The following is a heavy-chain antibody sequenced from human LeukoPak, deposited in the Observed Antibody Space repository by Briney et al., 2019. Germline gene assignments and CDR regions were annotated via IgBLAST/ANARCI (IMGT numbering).Heavy chain of an antibody. J-gene: IGHJ3*02. CDR3: ARGGALSLEFDI. CDR1: EFTFGNYA. D-gene: IGHD3-16*02. Sequence: PGGSLRLSCAASEFTFGNYAMNWVRQAPGKGLEWVSSISSSSSYIYYADSVKGRFTISRDNAKNSLYLQTNSLRAEDTAVYYCARGGALSLEFDIWGQGTMVTVSS. V-gene: IGHV3-21*01. CDR2: ISSSSSYI.